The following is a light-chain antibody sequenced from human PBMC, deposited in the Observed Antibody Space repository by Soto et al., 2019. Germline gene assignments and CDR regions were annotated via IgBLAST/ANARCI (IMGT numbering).Light chain of an antibody. CDR2: DAS. J-gene: IGKJ2*01. CDR1: QSISSW. V-gene: IGKV1-5*01. CDR3: QQYNSYSMYT. Sequence: DIQMTQSPSTLSASVGDRVTITCRASQSISSWLAWYQQKPGKAPKLLIYDASSLESGVPSRISGSGSGTEFTLTISSLQPDDFATYYCQQYNSYSMYTFGQGTKLEIK.